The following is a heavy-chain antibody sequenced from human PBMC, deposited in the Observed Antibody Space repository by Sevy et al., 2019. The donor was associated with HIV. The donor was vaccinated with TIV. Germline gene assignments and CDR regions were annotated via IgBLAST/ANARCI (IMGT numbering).Heavy chain of an antibody. D-gene: IGHD6-6*01. CDR3: AREQGGWIAARTTDLDY. J-gene: IGHJ4*02. Sequence: GGSLRLSCAASGFTFSSYWMSWVRQAPGKGLEWVANIKQDGSEKYYVDSVKGGLTISRDNAKNSLYLQMNSLRAEDTAGYYCAREQGGWIAARTTDLDYWGQGTLVTVSS. CDR2: IKQDGSEK. CDR1: GFTFSSYW. V-gene: IGHV3-7*03.